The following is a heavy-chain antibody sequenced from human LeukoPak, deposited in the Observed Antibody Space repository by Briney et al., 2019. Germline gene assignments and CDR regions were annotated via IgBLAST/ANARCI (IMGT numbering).Heavy chain of an antibody. CDR2: INTDGSST. CDR1: GFTFSSYG. CDR3: ARTYYDFWSGPLVGGMDV. J-gene: IGHJ6*04. D-gene: IGHD3-3*01. Sequence: GGSLRLSCAASGFTFSSYGMHWVRQAPGKGLVWVSRINTDGSSTSYADSVKGRFTISRDNAKNSLYLQMNSLRAEDTAVYYCARTYYDFWSGPLVGGMDVWGKGTTVTVSS. V-gene: IGHV3-74*01.